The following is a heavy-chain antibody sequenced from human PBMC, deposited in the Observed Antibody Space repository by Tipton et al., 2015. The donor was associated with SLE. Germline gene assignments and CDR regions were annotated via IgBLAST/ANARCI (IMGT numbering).Heavy chain of an antibody. V-gene: IGHV4-61*01. Sequence: LRLSCTVSGGSVTSSSYHWGWIRQSPGKGLEWIGCIYYSGSTNYNPSLKSRVSISVDTSKNQFSLKLSSVTAAGTAVYYCARGGVSASSCPDFVFWGQGTLGSAS. J-gene: IGHJ4*02. CDR3: ARGGVSASSCPDFVF. D-gene: IGHD1-14*01. CDR2: IYYSGST. CDR1: GGSVTSSSYH.